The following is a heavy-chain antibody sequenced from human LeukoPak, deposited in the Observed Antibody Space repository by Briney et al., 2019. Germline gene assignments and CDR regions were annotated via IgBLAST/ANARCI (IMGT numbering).Heavy chain of an antibody. CDR3: ARVPTWPESDDY. CDR2: IYYSGST. V-gene: IGHV4-59*08. D-gene: IGHD1-14*01. CDR1: GVSVSSYY. J-gene: IGHJ4*02. Sequence: PSETLSLTCTVSGVSVSSYYWSWIRQPPGKGLEWIGNIYYSGSTKYNPSLKSRVTISVDTSKNHFSLKLSSVTAADTAVYYCARVPTWPESDDYWGQGTLVTVSS.